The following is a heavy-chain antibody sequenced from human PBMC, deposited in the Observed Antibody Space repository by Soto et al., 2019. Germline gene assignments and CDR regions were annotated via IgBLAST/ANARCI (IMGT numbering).Heavy chain of an antibody. Sequence: ASVKVSCKASGYTFTGYYMHWVRQAPGQGLEWMGWINPNSGGTNYAQKFQGRVTMTRDTSISTAYMELSRLRSDDTAVYYCARSYCSGGSCRAFDPWGQGTLVTAPQ. CDR1: GYTFTGYY. D-gene: IGHD2-15*01. CDR2: INPNSGGT. CDR3: ARSYCSGGSCRAFDP. J-gene: IGHJ5*02. V-gene: IGHV1-2*02.